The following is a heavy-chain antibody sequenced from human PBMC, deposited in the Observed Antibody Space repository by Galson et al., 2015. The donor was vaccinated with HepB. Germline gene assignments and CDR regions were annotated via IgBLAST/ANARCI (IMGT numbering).Heavy chain of an antibody. D-gene: IGHD3-10*01. J-gene: IGHJ4*02. CDR3: ARAYLFYYGSGSSGGFDY. Sequence: SLRLSCAASGFPFSDYYVSWIRRAPGKGLEWVSFISTGSAYTNYADSVKGRFTISRDNAKNSVYLQMNSLRAEDTAVYYCARAYLFYYGSGSSGGFDYWGRGTLVTVSS. CDR2: ISTGSAYT. V-gene: IGHV3-11*03. CDR1: GFPFSDYY.